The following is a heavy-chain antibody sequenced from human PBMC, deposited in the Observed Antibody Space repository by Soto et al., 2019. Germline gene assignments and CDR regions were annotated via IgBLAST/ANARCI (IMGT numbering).Heavy chain of an antibody. CDR3: ARASLTGYHLGYYGMDV. D-gene: IGHD3-9*01. CDR1: GFTFSSYG. Sequence: GGSLRLSCAASGFTFSSYGMHWVRQAPGKGLEWVAVIWSDGSNKYYADSVKGRFTISRDNSKNTLYLQMNSLRAEDTAVYYCARASLTGYHLGYYGMDVWGQGTTVTVSS. J-gene: IGHJ6*02. CDR2: IWSDGSNK. V-gene: IGHV3-33*01.